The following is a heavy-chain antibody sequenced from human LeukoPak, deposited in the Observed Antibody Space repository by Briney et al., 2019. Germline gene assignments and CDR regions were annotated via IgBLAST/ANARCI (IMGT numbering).Heavy chain of an antibody. CDR2: IIPIFETA. Sequence: GASVTVSCKTSGYTFTGYYMYWVRQAPGQGLEWMGGIIPIFETANYAQKFQGRVTITADESTSTAYMELSSLRSEDTAVYYCARALGGYDCNWGQGTLVTVSS. CDR3: ARALGGYDCN. CDR1: GYTFTGYY. V-gene: IGHV1-69*13. J-gene: IGHJ4*02. D-gene: IGHD5-12*01.